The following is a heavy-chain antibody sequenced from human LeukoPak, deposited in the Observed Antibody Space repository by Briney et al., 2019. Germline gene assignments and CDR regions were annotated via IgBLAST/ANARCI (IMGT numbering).Heavy chain of an antibody. V-gene: IGHV1-8*03. CDR1: NYTFINYG. J-gene: IGHJ4*02. CDR2: INPNSGNR. Sequence: ASVKVSCKASNYTFINYGVTWVRQAPGQGLEWMGWINPNSGNRGYAQKFQGRVTITRDTSISTAYMELSSLRSEDTAVYYCARVDGSPDYWGQGTLVTVSS. D-gene: IGHD2-15*01. CDR3: ARVDGSPDY.